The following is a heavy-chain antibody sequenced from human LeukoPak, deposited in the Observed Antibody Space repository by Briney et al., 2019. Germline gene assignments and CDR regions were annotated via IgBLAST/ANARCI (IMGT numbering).Heavy chain of an antibody. J-gene: IGHJ4*02. CDR3: AREPPDTAMVNFWGNFDY. D-gene: IGHD5-18*01. CDR1: GFTFSSYW. V-gene: IGHV3-7*01. Sequence: PGGSLRLSCAASGFTFSSYWMSWVRQAPGKGLEWVANIKQDGSEKYYVYSVKGRFTISRDNAKNSLYLQMNSLRAEDTAVYYCAREPPDTAMVNFWGNFDYWGQGTLVTVSS. CDR2: IKQDGSEK.